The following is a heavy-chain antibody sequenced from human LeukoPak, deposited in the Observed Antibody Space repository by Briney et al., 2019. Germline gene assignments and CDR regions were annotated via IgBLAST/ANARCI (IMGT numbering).Heavy chain of an antibody. J-gene: IGHJ4*02. D-gene: IGHD3-16*02. Sequence: PAGSLTLSCAASGFTFSSYEMNWVCQGQGPGLEWVSYISSSGSTINYADSVKDRFTSSRDNAKNTLYLQMTSLRAEDTAVYYCAMYGSFFVYWGQGNLVTVSS. CDR2: ISSSGSTI. CDR1: GFTFSSYE. CDR3: AMYGSFFVY. V-gene: IGHV3-48*03.